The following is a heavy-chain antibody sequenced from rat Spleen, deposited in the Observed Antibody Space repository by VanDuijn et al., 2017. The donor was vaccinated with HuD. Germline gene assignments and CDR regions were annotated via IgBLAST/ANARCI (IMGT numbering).Heavy chain of an antibody. CDR3: AKDPGGYGGYFDY. V-gene: IGHV5S13*01. CDR2: ISTGGGNT. Sequence: EVQLVESGGGLVQPGRSLKLSCAASGFTYSNYVMAWVRQAPTKGLEWVASISTGGGNTYYRDSVKGRFTISRDNAKNTLYLQMDSLRSEDTATYYCAKDPGGYGGYFDYWGQGVMVTVSS. D-gene: IGHD1-11*01. CDR1: GFTYSNYV. J-gene: IGHJ2*01.